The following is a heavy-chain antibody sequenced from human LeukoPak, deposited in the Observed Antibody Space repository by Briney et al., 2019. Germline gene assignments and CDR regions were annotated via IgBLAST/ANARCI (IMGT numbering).Heavy chain of an antibody. J-gene: IGHJ4*02. D-gene: IGHD6-6*01. CDR2: IYYSGST. CDR3: ARHRSSSSSGADY. CDR1: GGSISSYY. V-gene: IGHV4-59*08. Sequence: SETLSLTCTVSGGSISSYYWSLIRQPPGKGLEWIGYIYYSGSTNYNPSLKSRVTISVDTSKNQFSLKLSSVTAADTAVYYCARHRSSSSSGADYWGQGTLVTVSS.